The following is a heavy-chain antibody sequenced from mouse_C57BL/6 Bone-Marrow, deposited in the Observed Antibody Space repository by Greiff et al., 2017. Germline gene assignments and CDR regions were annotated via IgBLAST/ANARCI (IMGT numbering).Heavy chain of an antibody. CDR1: GFTFSSYG. D-gene: IGHD1-1*01. CDR3: ARRQDYYYGSSYDYAMDY. Sequence: EVQLVESGGDLVKPGGSLKLSCAASGFTFSSYGMSWVRQTPDKRLEWVATISSGGSYTYYPDSVKGRFTISRDNAKNTLYLQMSSLKSEDTAMYYCARRQDYYYGSSYDYAMDYWGQGTSVTVSS. V-gene: IGHV5-6*01. CDR2: ISSGGSYT. J-gene: IGHJ4*01.